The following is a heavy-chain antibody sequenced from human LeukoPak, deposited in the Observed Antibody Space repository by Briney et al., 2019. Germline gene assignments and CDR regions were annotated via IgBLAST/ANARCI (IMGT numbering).Heavy chain of an antibody. D-gene: IGHD6-13*01. J-gene: IGHJ4*02. Sequence: SETLSLTCAVYGGSFSGYYWSWIRQPPGKGLEWIGEINHSGSTNYNPSLKSRVTISVDTSKNQFSLKLSSVTAADTAVYYCARGPLESSWYDFDYWGQGTLVTVSS. V-gene: IGHV4-34*01. CDR2: INHSGST. CDR3: ARGPLESSWYDFDY. CDR1: GGSFSGYY.